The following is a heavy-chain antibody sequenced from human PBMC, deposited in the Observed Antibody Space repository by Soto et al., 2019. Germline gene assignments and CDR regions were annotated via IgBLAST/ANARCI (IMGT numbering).Heavy chain of an antibody. Sequence: QLQLQESGPGLVKPSETLSLTCTVSGGSISSSSYYWGWIRQPPGKGLEWIGSIYYSGSTYYNPSLKSRVSISVDTSKNQFSLKLSSVTAADTAVYYCASLTALRSSYHNFDYWGQGTLVTVSS. D-gene: IGHD2-15*01. J-gene: IGHJ4*02. CDR3: ASLTALRSSYHNFDY. V-gene: IGHV4-39*01. CDR2: IYYSGST. CDR1: GGSISSSSYY.